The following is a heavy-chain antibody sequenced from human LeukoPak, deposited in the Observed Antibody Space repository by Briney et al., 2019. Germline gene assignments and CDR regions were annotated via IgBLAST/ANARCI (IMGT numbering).Heavy chain of an antibody. CDR2: ISYDGNNK. CDR3: AKGVGYCSGGSCPADY. J-gene: IGHJ4*02. D-gene: IGHD2-15*01. Sequence: GGSLRLSCAASGFTFSNYGIHWVRQAPGKGLEWVAVISYDGNNKYYADSVKGRFTISRDNSKNTLFLQMNSLRAEDTAVYHCAKGVGYCSGGSCPADYWGPGTLVTVSS. CDR1: GFTFSNYG. V-gene: IGHV3-30*18.